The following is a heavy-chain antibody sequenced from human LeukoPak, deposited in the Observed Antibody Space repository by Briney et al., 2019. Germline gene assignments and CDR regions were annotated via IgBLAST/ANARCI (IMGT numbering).Heavy chain of an antibody. CDR1: GGTFSSYA. Sequence: ASVKVSCKASGGTFSSYAISWMRQAPGQGLEWMGRIIPIFGTANYAQKFQGRVTITTDESTSTAYMELSSLRSEDTAVYYCAREPCSGGSCYSGAHFDYWGQGTLVTVSS. CDR2: IIPIFGTA. V-gene: IGHV1-69*05. J-gene: IGHJ4*02. D-gene: IGHD2-15*01. CDR3: AREPCSGGSCYSGAHFDY.